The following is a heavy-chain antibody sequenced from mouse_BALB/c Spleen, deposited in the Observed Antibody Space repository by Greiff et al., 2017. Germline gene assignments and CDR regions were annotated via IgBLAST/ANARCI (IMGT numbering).Heavy chain of an antibody. CDR3: ARDEGNYFDY. J-gene: IGHJ2*01. Sequence: EVKLMESGGGLVQPGGSLRLSCATSGFTFTDYYMSWVRQPPGKALEWLGFIRNKANGYTTEYSASVKGRFTISRDNSQSILYLQMNTLRAEDSATYYCARDEGNYFDYWGQGTTLTVSS. CDR2: IRNKANGYTT. V-gene: IGHV7-3*02. CDR1: GFTFTDYY.